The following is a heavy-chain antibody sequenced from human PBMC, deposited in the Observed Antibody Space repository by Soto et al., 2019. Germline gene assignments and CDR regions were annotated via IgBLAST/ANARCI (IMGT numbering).Heavy chain of an antibody. CDR3: AREGGYDFWSGYYYYGMDV. D-gene: IGHD3-3*01. J-gene: IGHJ6*02. CDR2: INHSGST. Sequence: SETLSLTCAVYGGSFSGYYWSWIRQPPGKGLEWIGEINHSGSTNYNPSLKSRVTISVDTSKNQFSLKLSSVTAADTAVYYCAREGGYDFWSGYYYYGMDVWGQGTTVTVSS. CDR1: GGSFSGYY. V-gene: IGHV4-34*01.